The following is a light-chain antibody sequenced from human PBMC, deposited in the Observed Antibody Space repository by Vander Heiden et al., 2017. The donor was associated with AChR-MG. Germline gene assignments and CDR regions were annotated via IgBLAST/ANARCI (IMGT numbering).Light chain of an antibody. V-gene: IGKV1-39*01. CDR2: AAS. J-gene: IGKJ2*01. Sequence: DLQMTQSPSSLSASIGDRVTITCRASQSISSYLNWYQQKPGKAPKLLIYAASSLQSGVPSRFSGSGSGTDFTLIISSLQPEDFATYYCQQSYSTPRTFGQGTKLEIK. CDR3: QQSYSTPRT. CDR1: QSISSY.